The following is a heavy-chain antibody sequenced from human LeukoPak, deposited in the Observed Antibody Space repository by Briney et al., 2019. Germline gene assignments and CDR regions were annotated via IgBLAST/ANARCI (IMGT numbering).Heavy chain of an antibody. Sequence: GGSLRLSCAASGFTFSSYAMSWVRQAPGKGLEWVSAISGSGGSTYYADSVKGRFTISRDNSKNTLYLQMNSLRAEDTAVYYRAKEPPDDPVAVAEGITFDYWGQGTLVTVSS. CDR2: ISGSGGST. CDR3: AKEPPDDPVAVAEGITFDY. D-gene: IGHD6-19*01. J-gene: IGHJ4*02. CDR1: GFTFSSYA. V-gene: IGHV3-23*01.